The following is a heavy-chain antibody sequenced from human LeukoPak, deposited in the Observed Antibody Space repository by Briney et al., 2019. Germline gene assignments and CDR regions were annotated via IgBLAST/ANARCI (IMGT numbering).Heavy chain of an antibody. D-gene: IGHD6-19*01. CDR3: ATVRGIAVANWFDP. CDR2: FDPEDGET. J-gene: IGHJ5*02. Sequence: ASVKVPCKVSGYTLTELSMHWVRQAPGKGLEWMGGFDPEDGETIYAQKFQGRVTMTEDTSTDTAYMELSSLRSEDTAVYYCATVRGIAVANWFDPWGQGTLVTVSS. CDR1: GYTLTELS. V-gene: IGHV1-24*01.